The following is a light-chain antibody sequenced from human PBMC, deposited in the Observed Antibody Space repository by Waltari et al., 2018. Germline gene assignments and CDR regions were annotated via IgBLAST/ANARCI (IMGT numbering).Light chain of an antibody. CDR3: QQYNGYPWT. CDR1: QRISSW. Sequence: DIQMTQPPSTLSASVGARVTITCRASQRISSWLAWYQQKPGKAPKLLIYKASNLESGVPSRFSACGSETEFTLTISSLQPDDFATYYCQQYNGYPWTFGQGTKVEVK. J-gene: IGKJ1*01. CDR2: KAS. V-gene: IGKV1-5*03.